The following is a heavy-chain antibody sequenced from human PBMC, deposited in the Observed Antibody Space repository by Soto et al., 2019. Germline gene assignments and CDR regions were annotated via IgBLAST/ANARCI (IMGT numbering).Heavy chain of an antibody. CDR3: ARHSLSVVVIPARDYGMDV. V-gene: IGHV4-39*01. D-gene: IGHD2-2*01. J-gene: IGHJ6*02. CDR1: GGSISSTKYY. CDR2: IFYSGST. Sequence: QLQLQESGPGLVKPSETLSLTCTVSGGSISSTKYYWAWIRQPPGKGLEWIGNIFYSGSTYSNPSLKNRVTISVDTSKNQFSLKLSSVTAPDTAVYYCARHSLSVVVIPARDYGMDVWGQGTTVTVSS.